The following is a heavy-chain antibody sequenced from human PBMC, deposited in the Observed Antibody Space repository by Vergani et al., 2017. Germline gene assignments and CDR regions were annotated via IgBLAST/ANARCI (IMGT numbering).Heavy chain of an antibody. D-gene: IGHD4-17*01. J-gene: IGHJ4*01. V-gene: IGHV3-30*02. CDR3: AKDERENSDYGYFDY. Sequence: QVQLVETGGGVVQPGGSLRPYCATSGFSFNTYGAHWVRQAPGKGLEWVAFIGYDGRIKYNVDSVKGRFTISRDTSKKTLSLQMRSLRADDTAVYYCAKDERENSDYGYFDYWGQGTLVTVSS. CDR1: GFSFNTYG. CDR2: IGYDGRIK.